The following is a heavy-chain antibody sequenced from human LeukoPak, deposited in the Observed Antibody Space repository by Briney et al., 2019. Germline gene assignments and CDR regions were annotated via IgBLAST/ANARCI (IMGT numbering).Heavy chain of an antibody. V-gene: IGHV1-8*03. CDR2: MNPNSGNT. J-gene: IGHJ4*02. Sequence: ASVKVSCKASGYTFTSYDINWVRQASGQGLEWMGWMNPNSGNTGYAQKFQGRVTITRNTSISTAYMELSSLRSEDTAVYYCARGPPWGSSGYYYPFYFDYWGQGTLVTVSS. D-gene: IGHD3-22*01. CDR1: GYTFTSYD. CDR3: ARGPPWGSSGYYYPFYFDY.